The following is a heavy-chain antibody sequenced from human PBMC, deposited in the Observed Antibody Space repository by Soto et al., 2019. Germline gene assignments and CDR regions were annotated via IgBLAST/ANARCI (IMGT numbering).Heavy chain of an antibody. CDR2: IYYSGST. CDR3: ARNRGIVGATWVYFDY. V-gene: IGHV4-30-4*01. CDR1: GGSISSGDYY. J-gene: IGHJ4*02. Sequence: QVQLQESGPGLVKPSQTLSLTCTVSGGSISSGDYYWSWIRQPPGKGLEWIGYIYYSGSTYYNPSLKSRVTISVDTSKKQFSLKLSSVTAADTAVYYCARNRGIVGATWVYFDYWGQGTLVTVSS. D-gene: IGHD1-26*01.